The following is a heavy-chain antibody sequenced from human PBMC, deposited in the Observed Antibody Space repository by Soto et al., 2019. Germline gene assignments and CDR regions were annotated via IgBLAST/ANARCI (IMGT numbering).Heavy chain of an antibody. CDR2: ISSSGHMT. Sequence: EVQLVESGGGLVRPGGSLCLSCAASGFGFTFSNYYMNWIRQAPGKGLEWVSSISSSGHMTFYAPSVNGRFTISRDNGKNSLYLQMYSLRAEDTGVYFCAGTYGSADSWGPGTLVTVSS. V-gene: IGHV3-21*01. CDR3: AGTYGSADS. CDR1: GFGFTFSNYY. D-gene: IGHD3-10*01. J-gene: IGHJ5*01.